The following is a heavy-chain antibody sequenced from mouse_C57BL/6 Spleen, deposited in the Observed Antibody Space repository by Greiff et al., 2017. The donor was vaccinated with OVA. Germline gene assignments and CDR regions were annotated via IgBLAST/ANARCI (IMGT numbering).Heavy chain of an antibody. CDR2: IDPSDSYT. V-gene: IGHV1-59*01. D-gene: IGHD1-1*01. CDR3: ARDYGSSIYFDY. CDR1: GYTFTSYW. Sequence: QVQLKQPGAELVRPGTSVKLSCKASGYTFTSYWMHWVKQRPGQGLEWIGVIDPSDSYTNYNQKFKGKATLTVDTSSSTAYMQLSSLTSEDSAVYYCARDYGSSIYFDYWGQGTTLTVSS. J-gene: IGHJ2*01.